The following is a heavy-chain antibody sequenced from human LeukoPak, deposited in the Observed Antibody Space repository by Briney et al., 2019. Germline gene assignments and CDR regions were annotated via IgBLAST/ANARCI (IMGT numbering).Heavy chain of an antibody. J-gene: IGHJ6*02. D-gene: IGHD7-27*01. CDR3: AREGNWDDYYYYGMDV. CDR2: INPNSGGT. CDR1: GYTFTGYY. V-gene: IGHV1-2*02. Sequence: ASVKVSCKSSGYTFTGYYMHWVRQAPGQGLEWMGWINPNSGGTNYAQKLQGRVTMTRDTSISTAYMELSRLRSDDTAVYYCAREGNWDDYYYYGMDVWGQGTTVTVSS.